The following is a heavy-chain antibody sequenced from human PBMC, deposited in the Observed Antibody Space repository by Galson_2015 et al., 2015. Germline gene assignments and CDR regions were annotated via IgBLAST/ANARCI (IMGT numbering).Heavy chain of an antibody. CDR3: ARGLDSSGFRANWFDP. V-gene: IGHV4-4*02. D-gene: IGHD3-22*01. Sequence: VTLSLTCAVSGGSISSSNWWSWVRQPPGKGLKWIGEIYHSGSTNYNPSLKSRVTISVDKSKNQFSLKLSSVTAADTAVYYCARGLDSSGFRANWFDPWGQGTLVTVSS. J-gene: IGHJ5*02. CDR1: GGSISSSNW. CDR2: IYHSGST.